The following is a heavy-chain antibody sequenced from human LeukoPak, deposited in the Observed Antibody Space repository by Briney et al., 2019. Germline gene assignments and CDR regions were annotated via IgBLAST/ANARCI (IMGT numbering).Heavy chain of an antibody. CDR2: ISAYNGNT. Sequence: ASVKVSCKASGYTFSDFGITWVRQAPGQGLEWMGWISAYNGNTNYAQKLQGRVTMTTDTSTSTAYMELRSLRSDDTAVYYCARGEDVLLWFGDPSVRYWGQGTLVTVSS. CDR1: GYTFSDFG. V-gene: IGHV1-18*01. CDR3: ARGEDVLLWFGDPSVRY. J-gene: IGHJ4*02. D-gene: IGHD3-10*01.